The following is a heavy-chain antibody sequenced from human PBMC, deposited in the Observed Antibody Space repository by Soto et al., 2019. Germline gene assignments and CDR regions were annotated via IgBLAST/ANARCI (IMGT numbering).Heavy chain of an antibody. Sequence: KPSETLSLTCTVSGGSISSYYWSWIRQPPGKGLEWIGYIYYSGSTNYNPSLKSRVTISVDTSKNQFSLKLSSVTAADTAVYYCARAFDFWSGYHNNWFDPWGQGTLVTVSS. J-gene: IGHJ5*02. D-gene: IGHD3-3*01. CDR1: GGSISSYY. CDR2: IYYSGST. V-gene: IGHV4-59*01. CDR3: ARAFDFWSGYHNNWFDP.